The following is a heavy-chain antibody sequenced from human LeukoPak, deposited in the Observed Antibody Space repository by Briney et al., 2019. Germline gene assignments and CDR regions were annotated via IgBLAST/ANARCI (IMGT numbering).Heavy chain of an antibody. V-gene: IGHV4-59*01. J-gene: IGHJ4*02. CDR2: IHYSGST. D-gene: IGHD6-13*01. CDR3: ARAITAAGRARFDY. Sequence: PSETPSLTCTVSGGSIRSYYWSWIRQPPGKGLEWIGYIHYSGSTNSNPSLKTRVTLSVDTSKNHFSLKLTSVTAADTAVYYCARAITAAGRARFDYWGQGTLVTVSS. CDR1: GGSIRSYY.